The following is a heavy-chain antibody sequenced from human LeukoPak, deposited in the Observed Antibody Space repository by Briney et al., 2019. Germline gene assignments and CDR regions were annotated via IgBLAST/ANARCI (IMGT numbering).Heavy chain of an antibody. Sequence: GGSLRLSCAASRFTFSTYAMNWVGQAPGKGLEWVSAISGSGGSTYYADSVKGRFTISRDNSKNTLYLQMNSLRAEDTAVYYCAKAIGYSSYGMDVWGQGTTVTVSS. CDR1: RFTFSTYA. CDR2: ISGSGGST. J-gene: IGHJ6*02. CDR3: AKAIGYSSYGMDV. V-gene: IGHV3-23*01. D-gene: IGHD6-13*01.